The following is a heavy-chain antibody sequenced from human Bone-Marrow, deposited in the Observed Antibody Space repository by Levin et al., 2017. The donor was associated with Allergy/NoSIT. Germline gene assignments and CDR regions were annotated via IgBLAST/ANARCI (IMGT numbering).Heavy chain of an antibody. V-gene: IGHV3-23*01. CDR1: GFNLRTYG. Sequence: GGSLRLSCVASGFNLRTYGMSWVRQAPGKGLEWVSTTQTGGGRTYYADSVEGRFTVSRDNSNNTLYLQMNNLRADETAIYYCAKDRLPKYVTSSSDYWGQGTLVTVSS. D-gene: IGHD6-6*01. CDR3: AKDRLPKYVTSSSDY. CDR2: TQTGGGRT. J-gene: IGHJ4*02.